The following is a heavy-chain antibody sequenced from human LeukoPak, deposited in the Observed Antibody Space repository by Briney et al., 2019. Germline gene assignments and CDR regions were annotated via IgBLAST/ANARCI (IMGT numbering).Heavy chain of an antibody. V-gene: IGHV3-33*06. CDR2: IWYDGSNK. CDR1: GFTFSSYG. J-gene: IGHJ4*02. CDR3: AKDIYHRGQWLAAGYDY. Sequence: PGRSLRLSCAASGFTFSSYGMHWVRQAPGKGLEWVAVIWYDGSNKYYADSVKGRFTISRDNSKNTLYLQMNSLRAEDTALYYCAKDIYHRGQWLAAGYDYWGQGTLVTVSS. D-gene: IGHD6-19*01.